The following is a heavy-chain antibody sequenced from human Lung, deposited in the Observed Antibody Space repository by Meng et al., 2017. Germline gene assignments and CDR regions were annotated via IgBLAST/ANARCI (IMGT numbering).Heavy chain of an antibody. CDR3: ARKAGNCISTTRYSLDY. D-gene: IGHD2-2*01. V-gene: IGHV1-69*05. Sequence: SVKVSCKALGGIFSNYVIGWVRQAPGQGLEWMGGINAVFGTTNYAQKFQGRVTITTDESTSTVYMELTRLTSEDTAVYFCARKAGNCISTTRYSLDYWGQGTLVTVSS. J-gene: IGHJ4*02. CDR2: INAVFGTT. CDR1: GGIFSNYV.